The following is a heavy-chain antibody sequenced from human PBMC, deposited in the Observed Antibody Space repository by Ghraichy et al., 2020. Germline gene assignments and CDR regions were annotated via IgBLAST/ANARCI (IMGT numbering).Heavy chain of an antibody. Sequence: SETLSLTCTVSGGSISSYYWSWIRQPPGKGLEWIGYIYYSGSTNYNPSLKSRVTISVDTSKNQFSLKLSSVTAADTAVYYCARGLHKYYFDYWGQGTLVTVSS. CDR1: GGSISSYY. CDR2: IYYSGST. V-gene: IGHV4-59*01. J-gene: IGHJ4*02. CDR3: ARGLHKYYFDY. D-gene: IGHD2-15*01.